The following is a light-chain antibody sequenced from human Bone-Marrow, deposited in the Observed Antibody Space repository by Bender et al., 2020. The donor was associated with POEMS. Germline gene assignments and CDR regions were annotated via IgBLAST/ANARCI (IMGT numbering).Light chain of an antibody. CDR3: NSRDNFSGHAV. J-gene: IGLJ2*01. Sequence: SSELTQDPAVSVALGQTVRITCQGDSLRTDYASWYQQKPGQAPLLVIYRKNQRPSGIPGRFSGSSSEDTASLTITGAQAEDEADYYCNSRDNFSGHAVFGGGTKVTVL. CDR1: SLRTDY. V-gene: IGLV3-19*01. CDR2: RKN.